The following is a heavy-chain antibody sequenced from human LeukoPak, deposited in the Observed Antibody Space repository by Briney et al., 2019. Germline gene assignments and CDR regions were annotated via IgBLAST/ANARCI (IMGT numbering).Heavy chain of an antibody. D-gene: IGHD2-8*01. CDR2: INPNSGGT. V-gene: IGHV1-2*02. CDR1: GYTFTGYY. Sequence: ASVKVSCKASGYTFTGYYMHWVRQAPGQGLEWMGWINPNSGGTNYAQKFQGRVTMTRDTSISTAYMELSRLRSDDTAMYYCARSASLVSTNDYWGQGTLVTVSS. J-gene: IGHJ4*02. CDR3: ARSASLVSTNDY.